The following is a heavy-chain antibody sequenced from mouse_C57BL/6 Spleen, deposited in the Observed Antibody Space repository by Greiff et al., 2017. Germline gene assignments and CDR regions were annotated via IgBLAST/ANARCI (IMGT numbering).Heavy chain of an antibody. J-gene: IGHJ4*01. CDR1: GFNIKDYY. D-gene: IGHD2-5*01. Sequence: VQLKQSGAELVRPGASVKLSCTASGFNIKDYYMHWVKQRPEQGLEWIGRIDPEDGDTEYAPKFQGKATMTADTSSNTAYLQLSSLTSEDTAVYYCTTYYSKGDYAMDYWGQGTSVTVSS. V-gene: IGHV14-1*01. CDR3: TTYYSKGDYAMDY. CDR2: IDPEDGDT.